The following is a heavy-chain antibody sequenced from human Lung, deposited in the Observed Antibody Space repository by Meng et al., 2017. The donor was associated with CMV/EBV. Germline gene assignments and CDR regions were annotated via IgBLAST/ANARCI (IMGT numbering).Heavy chain of an antibody. V-gene: IGHV1-46*01. CDR2: INPTGGGT. J-gene: IGHJ5*02. CDR1: GYTFTSSY. D-gene: IGHD6-13*01. CDR3: ARDHPPQSSSPPGVNWFDP. Sequence: ASVKVSCKASGYTFTSSYMNWVRRAPGQGLEWMGIINPTGGGTSYAQKFQGRVTMTRDTSTSTVYMELSSLRSEDTAVYYCARDHPPQSSSPPGVNWFDPWGQGTXVTVSS.